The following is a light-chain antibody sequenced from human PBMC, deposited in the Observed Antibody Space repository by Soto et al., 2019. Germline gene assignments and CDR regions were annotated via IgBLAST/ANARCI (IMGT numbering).Light chain of an antibody. CDR1: SSDVGAYNY. J-gene: IGLJ3*02. Sequence: QLVLTQPPSASGSPGQSVTISCTGTSSDVGAYNYVSWYQQHAGKAPKLVIYEVTKRPSGVPDRFSGSKSANTASLTVSGLQAEDEADYYCSSFASGNTWVFGGGTKLTVL. V-gene: IGLV2-8*01. CDR2: EVT. CDR3: SSFASGNTWV.